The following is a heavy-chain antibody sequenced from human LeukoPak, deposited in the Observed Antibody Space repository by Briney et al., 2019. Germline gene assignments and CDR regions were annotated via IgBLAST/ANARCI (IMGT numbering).Heavy chain of an antibody. Sequence: GASVKVSCKASGYTFTSYGISWVRQAPGQGLEWMGGIIPIFGTANYAQKFQGRVTITADESTSTAYMELSSLRSEDTAVYYCARSGYVRFWFDPWGQGTLVTVSS. CDR3: ARSGYVRFWFDP. CDR2: IIPIFGTA. CDR1: GYTFTSYG. J-gene: IGHJ5*02. V-gene: IGHV1-69*13. D-gene: IGHD5-12*01.